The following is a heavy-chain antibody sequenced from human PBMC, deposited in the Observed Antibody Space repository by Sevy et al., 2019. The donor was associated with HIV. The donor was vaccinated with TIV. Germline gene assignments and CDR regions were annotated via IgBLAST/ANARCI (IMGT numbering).Heavy chain of an antibody. D-gene: IGHD1-1*01. Sequence: GGSLRLSCAVSGFTFTAYPMAWVRQGPGKGLEWVSAITRTGEATHYAGSVKGRFTISRDDSKSMLYLQMNRLKADDTAIYYCLKRKWDPSPGQDNWFDPWGQGTLVTVSS. V-gene: IGHV3-23*01. CDR3: LKRKWDPSPGQDNWFDP. CDR1: GFTFTAYP. CDR2: ITRTGEAT. J-gene: IGHJ5*02.